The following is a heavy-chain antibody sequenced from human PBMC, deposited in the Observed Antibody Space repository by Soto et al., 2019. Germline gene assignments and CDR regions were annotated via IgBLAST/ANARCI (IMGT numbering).Heavy chain of an antibody. J-gene: IGHJ1*01. CDR2: IYYSGST. V-gene: IGHV4-31*03. CDR3: AITSYDSSGTAADP. D-gene: IGHD3-22*01. CDR1: GGSISSGGYY. Sequence: PSETLSLTCTVSGGSISSGGYYWSWIRQHPGKGLEWIGYIYYSGSTYYTPSLQSRVTISVDTSKNQFSLKLSSVTAADTAVYYCAITSYDSSGTAADPWGQGTLVTVSS.